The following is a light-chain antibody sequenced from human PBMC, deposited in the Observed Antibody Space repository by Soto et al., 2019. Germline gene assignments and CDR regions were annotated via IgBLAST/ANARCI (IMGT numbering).Light chain of an antibody. J-gene: IGKJ3*01. CDR1: QSVSSDF. CDR2: GAS. V-gene: IGKV3-20*01. CDR3: QQYGKSRFI. Sequence: ELVLTQSPGTLSLSPGERATLSCRASQSVSSDFLAWYQQKPGQAPRLLIYGASSRATGIPDRFSGSGSGTDFTLTISRLEPEDLAVYYWQQYGKSRFIFGPGTKVDIK.